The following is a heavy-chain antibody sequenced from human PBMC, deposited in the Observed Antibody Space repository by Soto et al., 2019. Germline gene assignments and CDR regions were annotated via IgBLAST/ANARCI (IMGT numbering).Heavy chain of an antibody. J-gene: IGHJ1*01. D-gene: IGHD1-26*01. CDR1: GFSLSTSGVG. CDR3: AHSRYGPGVGASYAEYFQH. V-gene: IGHV2-5*02. CDR2: IYWDDDK. Sequence: QITLKESGPPLVKPTQTLTLTCTFSGFSLSTSGVGVGWIRQPPGKALEWLALIYWDDDKRYSPSLKSRLTITKDTSKNQVVLTMTNMDPVDTATYYCAHSRYGPGVGASYAEYFQHWGQGTLVTVSS.